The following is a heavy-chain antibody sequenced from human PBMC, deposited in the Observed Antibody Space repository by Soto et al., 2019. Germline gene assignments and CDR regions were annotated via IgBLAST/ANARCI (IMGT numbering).Heavy chain of an antibody. CDR3: ARPRELLGPDAFDI. Sequence: PSETLSLTCTVSGGSISSYYGSWIRQPPGRGLEWIGYIYYSGSTNYNPSLKSRVTISVDTSKNQFSLKLSSVTAADTAVYYCARPRELLGPDAFDIWGQGTMVTVSS. J-gene: IGHJ3*02. V-gene: IGHV4-59*08. D-gene: IGHD1-26*01. CDR1: GGSISSYY. CDR2: IYYSGST.